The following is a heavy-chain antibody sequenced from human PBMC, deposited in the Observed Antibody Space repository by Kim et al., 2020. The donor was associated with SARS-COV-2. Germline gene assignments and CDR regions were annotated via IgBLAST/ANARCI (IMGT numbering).Heavy chain of an antibody. V-gene: IGHV4-61*01. J-gene: IGHJ4*02. CDR3: ARIEVRASYFDY. D-gene: IGHD3-10*01. CDR1: DGSVSSGSYY. CDR2: IYYSGST. Sequence: SETLSLTCTVSDGSVSSGSYYWSWIRQPPGKGLEWIGYIYYSGSTNYNPSLKSRVTISVDMSKNQFSLKLSSVSAADTAVYYCARIEVRASYFDYWGQGT.